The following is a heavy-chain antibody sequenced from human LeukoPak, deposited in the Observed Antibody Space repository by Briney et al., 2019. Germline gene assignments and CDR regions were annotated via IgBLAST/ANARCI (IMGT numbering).Heavy chain of an antibody. CDR2: MNPNSGNT. CDR1: GYTFTSYD. D-gene: IGHD1-26*01. Sequence: ASVKVSCKASGYTFTSYDINWVRQATGQGLEWMGWMNPNSGNTGYAQKFQGRVTMTRNTSISTAYMELSSLRSEDTAVYYCARGLRGSRRPYYYGMDVWGQGTTVTVSS. J-gene: IGHJ6*02. CDR3: ARGLRGSRRPYYYGMDV. V-gene: IGHV1-8*01.